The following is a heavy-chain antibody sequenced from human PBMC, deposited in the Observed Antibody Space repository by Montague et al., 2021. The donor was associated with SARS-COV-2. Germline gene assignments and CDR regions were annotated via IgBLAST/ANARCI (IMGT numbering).Heavy chain of an antibody. CDR1: GSSFSGYY. D-gene: IGHD2-15*01. CDR3: ARGLGGGSGSHFDY. Sequence: SETLSLTCAVYGSSFSGYYLSLIRQPTGTGLERTGEFNHSRSTYYNPSLKSRVTISVDTSKKQFSLKLSSVTAADTSVYYCARGLGGGSGSHFDYWGQGTLVTVAS. V-gene: IGHV4-34*01. J-gene: IGHJ4*02. CDR2: FNHSRST.